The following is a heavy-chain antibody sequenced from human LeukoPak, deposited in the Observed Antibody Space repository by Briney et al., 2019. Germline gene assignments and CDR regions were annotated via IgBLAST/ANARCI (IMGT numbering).Heavy chain of an antibody. Sequence: PGRSLRLSCAASGFTFSSYAMHWVRQAPGKGLEWVAVISYDGSNKYYADSVKGRFTISRDNSKNTLYLQMNSLRAEDTAVYYCARDFTRYCSSTSCYKGPIYWGQGTLVTVSS. CDR2: ISYDGSNK. D-gene: IGHD2-2*02. V-gene: IGHV3-30-3*01. J-gene: IGHJ4*02. CDR3: ARDFTRYCSSTSCYKGPIY. CDR1: GFTFSSYA.